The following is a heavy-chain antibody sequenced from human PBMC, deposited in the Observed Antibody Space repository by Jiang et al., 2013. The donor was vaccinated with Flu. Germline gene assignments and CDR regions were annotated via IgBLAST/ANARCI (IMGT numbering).Heavy chain of an antibody. CDR2: FDPEDGET. J-gene: IGHJ4*02. CDR3: ATATYCSGGSCLFGPTPLFDY. V-gene: IGHV1-24*01. Sequence: GAEVKKPGASVKVSCKVSGYTLTELSMHWVRQAPGKGLEWMGGFDPEDGETIYAQKFQGRVTMTEDTSTDTAYMELSSLRSEDTAVYYCATATYCSGGSCLFGPTPLFDYWGQGTLVTVSS. D-gene: IGHD2-15*01. CDR1: GYTLTELS.